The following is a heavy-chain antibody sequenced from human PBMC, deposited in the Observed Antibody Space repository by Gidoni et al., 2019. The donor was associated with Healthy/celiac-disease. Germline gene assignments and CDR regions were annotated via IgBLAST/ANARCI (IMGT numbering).Heavy chain of an antibody. V-gene: IGHV4-30-2*01. D-gene: IGHD3-10*01. CDR1: GGSISRGGYS. Sequence: QLQLQESGSGLVKPSQTLSLTCAVSGGSISRGGYSWSWIRQPPGKGLEWIGYIYHSGSTYYNPSLKSRVTISVDRSKNQFSLKLSSVTAADTAVYYCARVPSYGSGSPWGMDVWGQGTTVTVSS. CDR2: IYHSGST. J-gene: IGHJ6*02. CDR3: ARVPSYGSGSPWGMDV.